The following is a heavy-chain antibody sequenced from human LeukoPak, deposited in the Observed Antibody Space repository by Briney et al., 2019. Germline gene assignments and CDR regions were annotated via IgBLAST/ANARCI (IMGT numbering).Heavy chain of an antibody. V-gene: IGHV4-34*01. Sequence: SETLSLTCAVYGGSFSGYYWSWIRQPPGKGQEWIGEINHSGSTNYNPSLKSRVTISVDTSKNQFSLKLSSVTAADTAVYYCARRPVYYYGVAGFDPWGQGTLVTVSS. CDR3: ARRPVYYYGVAGFDP. CDR2: INHSGST. J-gene: IGHJ5*02. CDR1: GGSFSGYY. D-gene: IGHD3-10*01.